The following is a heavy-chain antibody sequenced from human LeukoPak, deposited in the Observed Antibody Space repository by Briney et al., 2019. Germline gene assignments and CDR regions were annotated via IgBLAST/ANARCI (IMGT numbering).Heavy chain of an antibody. Sequence: ASVKVSCKASGYTFTGYGMRWVRQAPGQGLEWMGWINPYNGDTNYAQKLQGRVTMTRDTSTSTAYMELRSLRSDDTAVYYCARESSGSWISYYYYYMDVWGKGTTVSVSS. CDR1: GYTFTGYG. V-gene: IGHV1-18*04. J-gene: IGHJ6*03. CDR3: ARESSGSWISYYYYYMDV. D-gene: IGHD3-10*01. CDR2: INPYNGDT.